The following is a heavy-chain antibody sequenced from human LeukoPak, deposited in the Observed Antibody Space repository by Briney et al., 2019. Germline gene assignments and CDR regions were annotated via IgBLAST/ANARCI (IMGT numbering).Heavy chain of an antibody. V-gene: IGHV4-4*02. CDR3: ARGTAWFGKLWARGTSDI. D-gene: IGHD3-10*01. J-gene: IGHJ3*02. Sequence: NSSGTLSLTCGVSGGSITNTNYWTWVRQPPGKGLEWIGEVNLQGSTNYNPSLMGRVAISVDTSENHISLQLTSVTAADTAVYYCARGTAWFGKLWARGTSDIWGQGTMVTVSS. CDR2: VNLQGST. CDR1: GGSITNTNY.